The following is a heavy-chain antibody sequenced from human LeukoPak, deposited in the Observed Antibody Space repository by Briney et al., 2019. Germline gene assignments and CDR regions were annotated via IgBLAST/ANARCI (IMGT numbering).Heavy chain of an antibody. CDR2: ISWNSGSI. CDR3: ARDTPFGDYYMDV. Sequence: PGRSLRLSCAASGFTFDDYAMHWVRQVPGKGLEWVSGISWNSGSIGYADSVKGRFTISRDNAKNSLYLQMNSLRAEDMALYYCARDTPFGDYYMDVWGKGTTVTVSS. V-gene: IGHV3-9*03. J-gene: IGHJ6*03. D-gene: IGHD3-10*01. CDR1: GFTFDDYA.